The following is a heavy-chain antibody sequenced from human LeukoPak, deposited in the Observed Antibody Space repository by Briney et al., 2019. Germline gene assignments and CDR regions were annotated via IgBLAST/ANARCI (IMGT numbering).Heavy chain of an antibody. CDR3: AREVVEMATITAHAFDI. CDR1: GGSISSYY. J-gene: IGHJ3*02. Sequence: NPSETLSLTCTVSGGSISSYYWSWIRQPPGKGLEWIGYIYYSGSTNYNPSLKSRVTISVDTSKNQFSLKLSSVTAADTAVYYCAREVVEMATITAHAFDIWGQGTMVTVSS. CDR2: IYYSGST. D-gene: IGHD5-24*01. V-gene: IGHV4-59*01.